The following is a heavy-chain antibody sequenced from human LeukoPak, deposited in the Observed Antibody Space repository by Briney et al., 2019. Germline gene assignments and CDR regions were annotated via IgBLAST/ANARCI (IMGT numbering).Heavy chain of an antibody. J-gene: IGHJ4*02. V-gene: IGHV4-34*01. Sequence: TSETLSLTCAVYGGSFSGYYWSWIRQPPGKGLEWIGEINHSGSTNYNPSLKSRVTISVDTSKNQFSLKLSSVTAADTAVYYCARGGLGTTGTVFIYWGQGTLVTVSS. CDR1: GGSFSGYY. CDR3: ARGGLGTTGTVFIY. CDR2: INHSGST. D-gene: IGHD1-1*01.